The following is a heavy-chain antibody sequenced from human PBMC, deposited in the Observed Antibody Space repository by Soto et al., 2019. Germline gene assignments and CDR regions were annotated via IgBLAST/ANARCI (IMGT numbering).Heavy chain of an antibody. Sequence: SGPTLVNPTQTLTLTCTFSGFSLSTSGVGVGWIRQPPGKALEWLALIYWNDDKRYSPSLKSRLTITKDTSKNQVVLTMTNMDPVDTATYYCAHRRGGATTKGAFDIWGQGTMVTVSS. CDR3: AHRRGGATTKGAFDI. CDR2: IYWNDDK. V-gene: IGHV2-5*01. CDR1: GFSLSTSGVG. J-gene: IGHJ3*02. D-gene: IGHD1-26*01.